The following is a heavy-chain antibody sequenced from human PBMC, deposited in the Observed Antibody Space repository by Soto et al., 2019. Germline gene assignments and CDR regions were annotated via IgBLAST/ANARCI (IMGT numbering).Heavy chain of an antibody. D-gene: IGHD2-15*01. Sequence: PSETLSLTGAVDGGAFRGYYWSWIRQPPGKGLEWIGEINHSGSTNDNPSLKSRGTISVDTSKNQFALKLSSVTAADTAVYYCARGRGYCSGGSCHNYFGYWGQGTLVTVSS. V-gene: IGHV4-34*01. J-gene: IGHJ4*02. CDR3: ARGRGYCSGGSCHNYFGY. CDR2: INHSGST. CDR1: GGAFRGYY.